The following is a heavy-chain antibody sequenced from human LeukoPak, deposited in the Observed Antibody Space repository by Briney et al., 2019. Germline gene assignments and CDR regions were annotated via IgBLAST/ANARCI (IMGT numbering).Heavy chain of an antibody. D-gene: IGHD3-10*01. V-gene: IGHV4-59*01. CDR3: ARGGYYGSGNDFRFDP. Sequence: SETLSLTCTVSGGSISSYYWSWTRQPPGKGLEWIGYIYYSGSTNYKPSLKSRVTISVDTSKNQFSLKLSSVTAADTAVYYCARGGYYGSGNDFRFDPWGQGTLVTVSS. J-gene: IGHJ5*02. CDR2: IYYSGST. CDR1: GGSISSYY.